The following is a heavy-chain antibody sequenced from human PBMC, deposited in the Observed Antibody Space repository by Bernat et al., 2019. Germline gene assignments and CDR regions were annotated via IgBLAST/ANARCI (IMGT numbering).Heavy chain of an antibody. CDR1: GYTFTGSY. Sequence: QVQLVQSGAEVKKPGASVKVSCRASGYTFTGSYIHWVRQAPGQGPEWMGWIDPKNGDTKYAQKFQGRVTLTRDTSICTAYMELSSLTSDDTAVYYCARGHPGKLDYWGQGILVTVSS. CDR2: IDPKNGDT. J-gene: IGHJ4*02. V-gene: IGHV1-2*02. CDR3: ARGHPGKLDY.